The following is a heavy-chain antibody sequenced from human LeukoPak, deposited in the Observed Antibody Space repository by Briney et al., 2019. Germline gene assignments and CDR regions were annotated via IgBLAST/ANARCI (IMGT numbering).Heavy chain of an antibody. J-gene: IGHJ4*02. CDR3: ANLYYYGSGSSRPLGY. Sequence: GGSLRLSCAASGFTFDDYAMHWVRQAPGKGLQWVSGISWNSGSINYADSVKGRFTISRDNAKNSLYLQMNSLRAEDTALYYCANLYYYGSGSSRPLGYWGQGTLVTVSS. D-gene: IGHD3-10*01. V-gene: IGHV3-9*01. CDR2: ISWNSGSI. CDR1: GFTFDDYA.